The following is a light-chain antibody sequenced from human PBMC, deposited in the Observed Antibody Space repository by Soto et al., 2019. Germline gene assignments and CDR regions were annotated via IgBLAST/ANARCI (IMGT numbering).Light chain of an antibody. V-gene: IGKV3-20*01. Sequence: IVLTQSPGTLSLSPGERATLSCRASQSVSSSYLAWYQQKPGQPPRLLISGASNRATGIPDRFSGSGSGTDFTLTISRLEPEDFAVYYCQQFGSSPKLTFSGGTKVEIK. CDR1: QSVSSSY. CDR2: GAS. CDR3: QQFGSSPKLT. J-gene: IGKJ4*01.